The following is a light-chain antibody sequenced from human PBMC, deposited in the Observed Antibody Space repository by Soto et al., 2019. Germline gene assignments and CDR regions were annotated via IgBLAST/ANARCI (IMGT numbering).Light chain of an antibody. CDR2: DAA. Sequence: VGTLSPVTLSLSPWERATLSCKASHRVSTNYLAWYQQKPGQALRLLTYDAASRAPDIPARCRGSGSWTDFTLTISSLDPEDCAVYYCRQCSHWAFGQGTRLAIK. V-gene: IGKV3D-20*02. CDR3: RQCSHWA. CDR1: HRVSTNY. J-gene: IGKJ5*01.